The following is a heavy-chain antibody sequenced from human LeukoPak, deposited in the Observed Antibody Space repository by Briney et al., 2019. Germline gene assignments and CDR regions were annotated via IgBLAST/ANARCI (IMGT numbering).Heavy chain of an antibody. CDR1: GDSMNNYF. CDR2: IFATGNT. D-gene: IGHD6-19*01. J-gene: IGHJ4*02. CDR3: ARESEYSSGWLHTYYFDY. Sequence: SETLSLTCTVSGDSMNNYFWSWIRQPAGKGLEWIGRIFATGNTNYNPSLKSRVTMSVDTSKNQFSLDLSSVTAADTAVYYCARESEYSSGWLHTYYFDYWGQGTLVTVSS. V-gene: IGHV4-4*07.